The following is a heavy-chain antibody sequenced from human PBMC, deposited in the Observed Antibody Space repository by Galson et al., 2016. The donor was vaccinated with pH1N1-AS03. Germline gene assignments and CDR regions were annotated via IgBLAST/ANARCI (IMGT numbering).Heavy chain of an antibody. J-gene: IGHJ4*02. D-gene: IGHD6-13*01. V-gene: IGHV3-15*01. CDR2: IKSKRDGGAT. CDR1: GFTFTNAW. Sequence: SLRLSCAASGFTFTNAWMSWVRQAPGKGLEWVGRIKSKRDGGATEYAGPVKGRFTISRDDSQNTLHLQMSSLKIEDTAMYYCTTMSQAAAPNWGQGTLVTVSS. CDR3: TTMSQAAAPN.